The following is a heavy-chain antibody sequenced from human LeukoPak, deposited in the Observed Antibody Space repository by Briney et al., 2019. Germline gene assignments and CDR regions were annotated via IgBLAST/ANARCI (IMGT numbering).Heavy chain of an antibody. V-gene: IGHV1-2*02. Sequence: GASVKVSCKASGYTFTSYGISWVRQAPGQGLEWMGWINPNSGGTNYAQKFQGRVTMTRDTSISTAYMELSRLRSDDTAVYYCASELGLDYYGSGSYYPHWGQGTLVTVSS. J-gene: IGHJ4*02. CDR1: GYTFTSYG. CDR3: ASELGLDYYGSGSYYPH. D-gene: IGHD3-10*01. CDR2: INPNSGGT.